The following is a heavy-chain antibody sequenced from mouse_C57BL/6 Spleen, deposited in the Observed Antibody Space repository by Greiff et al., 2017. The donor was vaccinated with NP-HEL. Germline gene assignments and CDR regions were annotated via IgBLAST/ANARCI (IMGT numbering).Heavy chain of an antibody. CDR2: ISYDGSN. D-gene: IGHD2-4*01. J-gene: IGHJ3*01. CDR3: AREEIYYDYSWFAY. CDR1: GYSITSGYY. Sequence: DVKLQESGPGLVKPSQSLSLTCSVTGYSITSGYYWNWIRQFPGNKLEWMGYISYDGSNNYNPSLKNRISITRDTSKNQFFLKLNSVTTEDTATYYCAREEIYYDYSWFAYWGQGTLVTVSA. V-gene: IGHV3-6*01.